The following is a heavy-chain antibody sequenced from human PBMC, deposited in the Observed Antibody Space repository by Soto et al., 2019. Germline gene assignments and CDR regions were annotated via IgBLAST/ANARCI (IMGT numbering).Heavy chain of an antibody. CDR3: ARVYYEVLTGFSQSEIDY. V-gene: IGHV3-33*01. J-gene: IGHJ4*02. D-gene: IGHD3-9*01. Sequence: QVQLVESGGGVVQAGRSLRLSCAASGFTFSSYGMHWVRQAPGKGLEWVAVIWYDGSKKYYADSVKGRFTISRANSKNTLYLQMHSLRVEDTAVYYCARVYYEVLTGFSQSEIDYWGQGTLLTVSS. CDR2: IWYDGSKK. CDR1: GFTFSSYG.